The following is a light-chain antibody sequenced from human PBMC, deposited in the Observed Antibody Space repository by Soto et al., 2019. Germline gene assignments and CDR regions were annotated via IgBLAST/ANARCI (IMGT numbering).Light chain of an antibody. CDR3: QSYDSSLSVV. V-gene: IGLV1-40*01. Sequence: QSVLTQPPSVSGAPGQRVTISCTGSSSNIGAGYDVHWYQQLPGTAPKLLMYGNSNRPSGVPDRFSGSKSGTSASLAITKLQAEDEAEYYCQSYDSSLSVVFGGGTKLTVL. CDR1: SSNIGAGYD. J-gene: IGLJ2*01. CDR2: GNS.